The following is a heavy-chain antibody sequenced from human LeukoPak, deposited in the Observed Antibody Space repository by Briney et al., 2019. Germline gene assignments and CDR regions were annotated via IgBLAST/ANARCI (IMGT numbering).Heavy chain of an antibody. CDR2: INPNSGGT. CDR1: GYTFTGYY. Sequence: EASVKVSCKASGYTFTGYYMHWVRQAPGQGLEWMGWINPNSGGTNYAQKFQGRVTMTRDTSISTAYMELSRLRSDDTAVYYCARDVGLGSSSLTNRTPLDDYWGQGTLVTVSS. J-gene: IGHJ4*02. V-gene: IGHV1-2*02. D-gene: IGHD6-13*01. CDR3: ARDVGLGSSSLTNRTPLDDY.